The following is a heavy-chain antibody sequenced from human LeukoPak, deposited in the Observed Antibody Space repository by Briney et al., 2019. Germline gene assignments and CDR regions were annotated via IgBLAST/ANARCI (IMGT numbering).Heavy chain of an antibody. Sequence: PGGSLRLSCAASGFTFSSYAMSWVRQAPGKGLEWVSAISGSGGSTYYADSVKGRFTISRDNSKNTLYLQMNSLRAQDTAVSYCAKARSPKSWPYCSGGSCADYRGQGTLVTVSS. V-gene: IGHV3-23*01. CDR1: GFTFSSYA. CDR2: ISGSGGST. CDR3: AKARSPKSWPYCSGGSCADY. J-gene: IGHJ4*02. D-gene: IGHD2-15*01.